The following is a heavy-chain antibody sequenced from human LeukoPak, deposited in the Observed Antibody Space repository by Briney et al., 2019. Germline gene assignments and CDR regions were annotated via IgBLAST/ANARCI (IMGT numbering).Heavy chain of an antibody. V-gene: IGHV3-30*02. CDR1: GFTFRNYG. Sequence: GGSVRLSCAASGFTFRNYGMHWLRQATGKGRVWVSFLWSDGNNRLYAVSVKGRFTISRDNSKNMLYLHMQTLNAEDVALYSCAKYPGASVSGFYMDVWGKGTTVIVSS. J-gene: IGHJ6*03. CDR2: LWSDGNNR. CDR3: AKYPGASVSGFYMDV. D-gene: IGHD2-8*02.